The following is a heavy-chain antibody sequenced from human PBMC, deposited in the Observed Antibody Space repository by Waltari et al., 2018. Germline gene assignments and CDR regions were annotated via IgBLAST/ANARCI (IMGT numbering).Heavy chain of an antibody. Sequence: EVQLLESGGGLVQPGGSLRLSCAASGFTFSSYAMSWVRQAPGKGSGGVAAISGMGGSTYYADSVKGRFTSSSDNSKNTLYLQMNSLRAEDTAVYYCAKDGQQQRVFDYWGQGTLVTVSS. CDR2: ISGMGGST. D-gene: IGHD6-13*01. CDR1: GFTFSSYA. V-gene: IGHV3-23*01. CDR3: AKDGQQQRVFDY. J-gene: IGHJ4*02.